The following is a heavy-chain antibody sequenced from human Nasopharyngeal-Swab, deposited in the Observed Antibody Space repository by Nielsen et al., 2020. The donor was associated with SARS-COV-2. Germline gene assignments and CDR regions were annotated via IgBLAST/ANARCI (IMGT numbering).Heavy chain of an antibody. V-gene: IGHV4-39*01. Sequence: SETLSLTCTASGGSISSSSYYWGRTRQPAGKGREGIGSIYNSGSTYYNPSLKSRVTISVDTSKNQFSLKLSSVPAADTAVYYCARGGARWTVGATTRFDYWGQGTLVTVSS. J-gene: IGHJ4*02. CDR2: IYNSGST. CDR1: GGSISSSSYY. CDR3: ARGGARWTVGATTRFDY. D-gene: IGHD1-26*01.